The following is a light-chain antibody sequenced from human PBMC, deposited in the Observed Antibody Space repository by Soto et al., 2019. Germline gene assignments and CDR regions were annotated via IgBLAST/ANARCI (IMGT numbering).Light chain of an antibody. V-gene: IGKV1-5*03. CDR1: QSISIW. CDR3: QHYNDYSWT. J-gene: IGKJ1*01. CDR2: GTS. Sequence: DIHMTQSPSTLSASVGDRVTITCRASQSISIWLAWYQQKPGRAPNLLIYGTSSLESGVPSRFSGSGSGTAFTLTISSRQPDDFATYYCQHYNDYSWTFGQGTKVEIK.